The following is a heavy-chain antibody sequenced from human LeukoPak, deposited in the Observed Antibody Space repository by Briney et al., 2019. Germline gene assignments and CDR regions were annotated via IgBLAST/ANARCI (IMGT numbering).Heavy chain of an antibody. V-gene: IGHV4-59*01. D-gene: IGHD5-18*01. CDR2: MYDSGST. Sequence: PSETLSLTCTVSGGSISGYYWSWVRLPPGKGLEWIGYMYDSGSTKYNPSLKSRVTISVETSKNRFSLKVRSVTAADTAVYYCARGIPGYFGMDVWGQGTTVTVSS. CDR3: ARGIPGYFGMDV. CDR1: GGSISGYY. J-gene: IGHJ6*02.